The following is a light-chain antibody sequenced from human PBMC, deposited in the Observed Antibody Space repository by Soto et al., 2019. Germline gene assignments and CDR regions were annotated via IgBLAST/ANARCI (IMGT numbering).Light chain of an antibody. Sequence: EIVITQSPATLSVSPGERATLSCRASQSVSSNLAWYQQKPGQAPRLLIYGASTRATGIPARFSGSGSGTEFTLTISSLQSEDFAVYYCQQYNNWPPYTFGQGTKVDI. CDR2: GAS. CDR1: QSVSSN. V-gene: IGKV3-15*01. CDR3: QQYNNWPPYT. J-gene: IGKJ2*01.